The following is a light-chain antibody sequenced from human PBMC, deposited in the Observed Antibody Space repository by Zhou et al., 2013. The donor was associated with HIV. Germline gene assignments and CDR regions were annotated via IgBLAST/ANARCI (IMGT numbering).Light chain of an antibody. V-gene: IGKV3-20*01. Sequence: ETVLTQSPGTLSLSPGERATLSCRARQSVSSNRLAWYQQKPGRAPRLLIYDASTRATGIPDRFSGSGSGTDFTLTISRLEPEDFAVYYCQQYGSSPLYTFGQGTKLEIK. CDR3: QQYGSSPLYT. CDR1: QSVSSNR. CDR2: DAS. J-gene: IGKJ2*01.